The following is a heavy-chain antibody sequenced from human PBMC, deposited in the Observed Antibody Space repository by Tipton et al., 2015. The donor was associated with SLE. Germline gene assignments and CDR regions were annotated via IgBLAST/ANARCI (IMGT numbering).Heavy chain of an antibody. Sequence: TLSLTCTVSGRHLTLHLWIWLPPPRAPPLEWIGYIYYSGSTNYNPSLKSRVTISVDTSKNQFSLKLSSVTAADTAVYYCAREEGQWDAFDIWGQGTMVTVSS. CDR1: GRHLTLHL. J-gene: IGHJ3*02. CDR2: IYYSGST. D-gene: IGHD6-19*01. CDR3: AREEGQWDAFDI. V-gene: IGHV4-59*11.